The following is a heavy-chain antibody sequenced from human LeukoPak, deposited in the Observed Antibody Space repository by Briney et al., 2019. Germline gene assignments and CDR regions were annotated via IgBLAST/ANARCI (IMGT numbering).Heavy chain of an antibody. Sequence: GGSLRLSCAASGFTFSNAWMSWVRQAPGKGLQWVGRIKSTTDGGTTDYAAPVKGRFTVSRDDSKNTLYLQMNSLKTEDTAVYYCNTDYGSGSYHYFNYWGQGTLVTVSS. D-gene: IGHD3-10*01. CDR2: IKSTTDGGTT. CDR3: NTDYGSGSYHYFNY. V-gene: IGHV3-15*01. CDR1: GFTFSNAW. J-gene: IGHJ4*02.